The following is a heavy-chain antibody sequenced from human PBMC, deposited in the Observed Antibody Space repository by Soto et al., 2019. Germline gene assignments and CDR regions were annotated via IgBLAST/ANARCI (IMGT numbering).Heavy chain of an antibody. CDR2: ISYDGSNK. D-gene: IGHD4-4*01. J-gene: IGHJ5*02. CDR3: AKDVDPWATVTTTCFEP. Sequence: VQLVEAGGCVVQPGRSLRLSCAASGFTFRSYGLHCVLHAPGTGLEWGAVISYDGSNKYYADPVKGRFTISRDNSKNTLYLQMNSLRAEDKAVDYCAKDVDPWATVTTTCFEPWGQGTLVTVCS. CDR1: GFTFRSYG. V-gene: IGHV3-30*18.